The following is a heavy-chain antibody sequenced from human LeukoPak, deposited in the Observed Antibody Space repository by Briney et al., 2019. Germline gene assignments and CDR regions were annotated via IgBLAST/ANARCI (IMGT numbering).Heavy chain of an antibody. J-gene: IGHJ4*02. CDR3: TRLHSSSWTASFDY. CDR1: GFTFSSYS. V-gene: IGHV3-21*01. CDR2: ISSSSSYI. Sequence: KPGGSLRLSCAASGFTFSSYSMNWVRQAPGKGLEWVSSISSSSSYIYYADSVKGRFTISRDNAKNSLYLQMNSLRAEDTAVYYCTRLHSSSWTASFDYWGQGTLVTVSS. D-gene: IGHD6-13*01.